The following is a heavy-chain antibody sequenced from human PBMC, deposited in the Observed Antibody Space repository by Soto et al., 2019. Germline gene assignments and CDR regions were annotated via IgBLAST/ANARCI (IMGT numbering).Heavy chain of an antibody. CDR3: ARGTTMVRGNYYYGMDV. CDR2: INPNSGGT. Sequence: ASVKVSCKASGYTFTGYYMHWVRQAPGQGLEWMGWINPNSGGTNYAQKFQGWVTMTRDTSISTAYMELSRLRSDDTAVYYCARGTTMVRGNYYYGMDVWGQGTTVTVSS. V-gene: IGHV1-2*04. CDR1: GYTFTGYY. J-gene: IGHJ6*02. D-gene: IGHD3-10*01.